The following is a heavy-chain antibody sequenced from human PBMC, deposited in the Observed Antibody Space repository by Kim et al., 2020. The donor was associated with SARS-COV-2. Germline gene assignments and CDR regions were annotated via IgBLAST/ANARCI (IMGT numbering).Heavy chain of an antibody. Sequence: SETLSLTCTVSGDSISTYYWSWVRQPPGKGLEWIGYNVHSAGFTSYNPALRNRATVSVDTSKNQFSLTLISVTAADTAVYFCARGPGRGPLDKWGQGTLVTVSS. V-gene: IGHV4-59*13. D-gene: IGHD2-15*01. CDR2: NVHSAGFT. CDR1: GDSISTYY. J-gene: IGHJ4*02. CDR3: ARGPGRGPLDK.